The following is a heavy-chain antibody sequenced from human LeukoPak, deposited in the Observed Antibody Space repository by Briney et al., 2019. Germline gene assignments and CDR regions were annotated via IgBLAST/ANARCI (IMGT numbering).Heavy chain of an antibody. J-gene: IGHJ5*02. V-gene: IGHV3-23*01. CDR2: ISGGGGST. D-gene: IGHD2/OR15-2a*01. CDR1: GFAFNFYA. Sequence: AGGSLRLSCAASGFAFNFYAMSWVRQAPGKGLEWVSAISGGGGSTYYPDSVKGRFTISKDFSTNTLYLQMTSLRAEDTAIYYCAKDLGNDCNRSNCPHVGWFDPWGQGTLVTVSS. CDR3: AKDLGNDCNRSNCPHVGWFDP.